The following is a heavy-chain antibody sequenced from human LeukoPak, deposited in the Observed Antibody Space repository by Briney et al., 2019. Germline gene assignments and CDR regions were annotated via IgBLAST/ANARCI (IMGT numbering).Heavy chain of an antibody. CDR1: GYTISNYW. CDR2: IKQDGSEK. D-gene: IGHD3-10*01. CDR3: ARWYGGSGSWVLDV. V-gene: IGHV3-7*04. Sequence: GGSLRLSCAASGYTISNYWMSWVRQAPGKGLEWVANIKQDGSEKKYVDSVKGRFSISRDNAKNSLYLQIYSLRVEDTAGYYCARWYGGSGSWVLDVWGQGTTVTVSS. J-gene: IGHJ6*02.